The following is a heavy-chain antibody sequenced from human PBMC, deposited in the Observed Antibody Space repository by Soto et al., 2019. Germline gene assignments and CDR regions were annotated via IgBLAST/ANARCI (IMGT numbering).Heavy chain of an antibody. CDR3: ARGTAAAGIFHQNPNHPSPSNWFDP. J-gene: IGHJ5*02. CDR1: GYTFTSYA. D-gene: IGHD6-13*01. Sequence: ASVKVSCKASGYTFTSYAMHWVRQAPGQRLEWMGWINAGNGNTKYSQKFQGRVTITRDTSASTAYMELSSLRSEDTAVYYCARGTAAAGIFHQNPNHPSPSNWFDPWGQGTLVTVSS. V-gene: IGHV1-3*01. CDR2: INAGNGNT.